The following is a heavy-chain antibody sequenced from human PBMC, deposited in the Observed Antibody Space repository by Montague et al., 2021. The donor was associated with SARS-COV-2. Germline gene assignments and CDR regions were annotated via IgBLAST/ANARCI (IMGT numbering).Heavy chain of an antibody. CDR1: GGSISSNSYY. V-gene: IGHV4-39*01. Sequence: SETLSLTCTVSGGSISSNSYYWGWIRQPPGKRLEWIGSIHYSGSPYYNPSLKNRVTISVDTSKNQFSLKLSSVTAADTAVYYCARFYHVGMVRGVRRAHYYGMDVWGQGTTVTVSS. CDR2: IHYSGSP. D-gene: IGHD3-10*01. J-gene: IGHJ6*02. CDR3: ARFYHVGMVRGVRRAHYYGMDV.